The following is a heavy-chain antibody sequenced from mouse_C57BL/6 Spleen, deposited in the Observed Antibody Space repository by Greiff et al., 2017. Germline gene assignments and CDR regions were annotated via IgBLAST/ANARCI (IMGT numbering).Heavy chain of an antibody. Sequence: QVQLQQPGAELVRPGSSVKLSCKASGYTFTSYWMHWVKQRPIQGLEWIGNIDPSDSETHYNQKFKDKATLTVDKSSSTAYMQRSSLTSEDAAVYYCARGGTAEYYDYWGQGTTLTVS. V-gene: IGHV1-52*01. J-gene: IGHJ2*01. CDR2: IDPSDSET. CDR3: ARGGTAEYYDY. CDR1: GYTFTSYW. D-gene: IGHD3-3*01.